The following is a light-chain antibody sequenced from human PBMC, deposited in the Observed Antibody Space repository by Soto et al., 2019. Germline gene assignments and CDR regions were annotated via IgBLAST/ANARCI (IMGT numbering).Light chain of an antibody. CDR1: QTVSKNY. CDR3: QQYGSSPPRLT. Sequence: EIVLTQSPVTLSLSPGEGATLSCRASQTVSKNYLAWYQQKAGQAPRLVIYAASTRATGIPDRFSGSGSGTDFTLTISRLEPEDFAVYYCQQYGSSPPRLTFGGGTKVDIK. V-gene: IGKV3-20*01. CDR2: AAS. J-gene: IGKJ4*01.